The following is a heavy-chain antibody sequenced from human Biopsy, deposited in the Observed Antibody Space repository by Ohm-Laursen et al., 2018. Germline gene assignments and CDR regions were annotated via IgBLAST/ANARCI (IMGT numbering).Heavy chain of an antibody. J-gene: IGHJ4*02. CDR2: MNPNSGNT. CDR1: GYTFTSFD. CDR3: AKRGVERGRPLAY. Sequence: ASVKVSCKASGYTFTSFDINWVRQATGQGLEWMGWMNPNSGNTGYAQKLQGRVTMTRNTSISTAYMELSSLRSEDTAVYYCAKRGVERGRPLAYWGQGTLVTVSS. D-gene: IGHD1-1*01. V-gene: IGHV1-8*01.